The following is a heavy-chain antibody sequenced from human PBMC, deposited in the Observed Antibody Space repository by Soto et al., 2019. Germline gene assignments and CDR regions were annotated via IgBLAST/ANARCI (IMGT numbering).Heavy chain of an antibody. D-gene: IGHD6-13*01. Sequence: QVQLVESGGGVVQPGRSLRISCAASGFTFSSYGMHWVRQAPGKGLEWVAVIWYDGSNKYYADSVKGRFTISRDNSKNTLYLQINSLRAEDTAVYYCAREVYSRLNWFDPWGQGTLVTVSS. J-gene: IGHJ5*02. CDR2: IWYDGSNK. CDR1: GFTFSSYG. CDR3: AREVYSRLNWFDP. V-gene: IGHV3-33*01.